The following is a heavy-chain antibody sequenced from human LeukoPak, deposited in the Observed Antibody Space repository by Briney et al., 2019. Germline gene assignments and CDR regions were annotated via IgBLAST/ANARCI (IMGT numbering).Heavy chain of an antibody. CDR3: ARNLYYYDSSGKLPGGYMDV. V-gene: IGHV4-39*07. CDR2: IYYTGTT. CDR1: GGSMNINNYY. J-gene: IGHJ6*03. D-gene: IGHD3-22*01. Sequence: PSETLSLTCTVFGGSMNINNYYWAWIRQPPGKGLEWIGSIYYTGTTYYNPSLNYRVTISVDTSKNQFSLKLSSVTAADTAVYYCARNLYYYDSSGKLPGGYMDVWGKGTTVTVSS.